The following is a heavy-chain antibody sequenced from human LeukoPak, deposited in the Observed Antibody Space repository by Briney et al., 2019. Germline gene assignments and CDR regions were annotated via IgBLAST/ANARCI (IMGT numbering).Heavy chain of an antibody. Sequence: SETLSLNCTVSGGSISSYYWSWIRQPPGQGLEWIGYIYYSGSTNSNTSLRSRVTISVDTSKNQFSLDLRSVTAADTAVYYCARDATYPYSSSWYAGLGMDVWGQGTTVTVSS. V-gene: IGHV4-59*01. CDR1: GGSISSYY. CDR2: IYYSGST. D-gene: IGHD6-13*01. J-gene: IGHJ6*02. CDR3: ARDATYPYSSSWYAGLGMDV.